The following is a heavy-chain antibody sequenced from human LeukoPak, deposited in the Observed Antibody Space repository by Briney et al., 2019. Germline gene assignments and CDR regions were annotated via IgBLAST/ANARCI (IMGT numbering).Heavy chain of an antibody. Sequence: GGSLRLSCAASGFTFSSYWMHWVRQAPGKGLVWVSRISPDGRTTTYADSVKGRFTFSRDNAKNSLYLQMNSLRAEDTAMYYCARGKVHDYWGQGTPVTVSS. CDR2: ISPDGRTT. CDR3: ARGKVHDY. V-gene: IGHV3-74*01. CDR1: GFTFSSYW. J-gene: IGHJ4*02.